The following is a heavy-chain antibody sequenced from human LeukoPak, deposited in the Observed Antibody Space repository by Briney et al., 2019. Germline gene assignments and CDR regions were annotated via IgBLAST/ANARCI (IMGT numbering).Heavy chain of an antibody. CDR3: AKDRGVATDDDDLYYYYYMDV. J-gene: IGHJ6*03. CDR1: GFTFSSYG. Sequence: PGGSLRLSCAASGFTFSSYGMHWVRQAPGKGLEWVAFIRYDGSNKYYADSVKGRFTISRDNSKNTLYLQMNSLRAEDTAVYYCAKDRGVATDDDDLYYYYYMDVWGKGTTVTISS. CDR2: IRYDGSNK. D-gene: IGHD5-12*01. V-gene: IGHV3-30*02.